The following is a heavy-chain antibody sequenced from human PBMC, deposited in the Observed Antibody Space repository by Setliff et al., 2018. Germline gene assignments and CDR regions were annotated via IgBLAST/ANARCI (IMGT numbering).Heavy chain of an antibody. Sequence: PSETLSLTCTVSGGSISSSSYYWGWIRQPPGKGLEWIGCIYYSGSTYYNPSLKSRVTISVDTSKNQFSLKLSSVTAADTAVYYCARDVRVASSSWFKSAFDIWGQGTMVTVSS. CDR1: GGSISSSSYY. D-gene: IGHD6-13*01. CDR2: IYYSGST. V-gene: IGHV4-39*07. J-gene: IGHJ3*02. CDR3: ARDVRVASSSWFKSAFDI.